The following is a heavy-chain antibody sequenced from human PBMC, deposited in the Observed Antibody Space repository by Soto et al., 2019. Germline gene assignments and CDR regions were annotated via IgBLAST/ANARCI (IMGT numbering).Heavy chain of an antibody. CDR2: IFYSGST. CDR3: ARRESYDILTGYYHFDY. CDR1: GSSISSSSHY. D-gene: IGHD3-9*01. Sequence: PSETLSLTCTVSGSSISSSSHYWGWIRQPPGKGLEWIGSIFYSGSTSYNPSLKSRVTISVDTSKNQFSLKLSSVTAADTAVYYCARRESYDILTGYYHFDYWGQGTLVTVSS. J-gene: IGHJ4*02. V-gene: IGHV4-39*01.